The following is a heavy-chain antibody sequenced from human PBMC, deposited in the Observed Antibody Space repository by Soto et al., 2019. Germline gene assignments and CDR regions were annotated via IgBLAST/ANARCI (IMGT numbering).Heavy chain of an antibody. J-gene: IGHJ6*02. CDR3: AKDRGGDLKGDGMDV. CDR1: GFTFSSYA. D-gene: IGHD2-21*02. CDR2: IRNSGGDT. V-gene: IGHV3-23*01. Sequence: GGSLRLSCAASGFTFSSYAMSWVRQAPGKGLEWVSGIRNSGGDTDHADSVKGRFSISRDNSKNTLYLQMNSLRAEDTAVYYCAKDRGGDLKGDGMDVWDQGTTVTVSS.